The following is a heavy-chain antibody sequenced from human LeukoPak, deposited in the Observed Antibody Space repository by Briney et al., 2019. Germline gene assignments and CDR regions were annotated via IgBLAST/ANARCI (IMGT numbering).Heavy chain of an antibody. CDR2: ISGSGGST. Sequence: GGSLRLSCAASGFTFSSYAMSWVRQAPGKGLEWVSAISGSGGSTYYADSVKGRFTISRDNSKNTLYLQMNSLRAKDTAVYYCAQSLGLDGEANWGQGTLVTVSS. CDR3: AQSLGLDGEAN. J-gene: IGHJ4*02. CDR1: GFTFSSYA. D-gene: IGHD2-21*01. V-gene: IGHV3-23*01.